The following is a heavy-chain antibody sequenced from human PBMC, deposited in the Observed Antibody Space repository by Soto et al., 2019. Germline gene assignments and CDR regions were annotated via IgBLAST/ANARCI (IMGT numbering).Heavy chain of an antibody. CDR2: IYYSGST. CDR3: ARSTRSGYNYFDF. Sequence: PSXTLSLTCTVSGDSISRNIYYWCWIRQPPGKGLEWIGDIYYSGSTYYNPSLNSRAAISVDTSKNQVSLKLSSVTAADTAAYYCARSTRSGYNYFDFWGQGSLVTVSS. V-gene: IGHV4-39*01. J-gene: IGHJ4*02. CDR1: GDSISRNIYY. D-gene: IGHD5-12*01.